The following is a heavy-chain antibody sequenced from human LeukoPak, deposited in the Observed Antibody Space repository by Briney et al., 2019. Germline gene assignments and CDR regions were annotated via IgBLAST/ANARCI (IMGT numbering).Heavy chain of an antibody. J-gene: IGHJ3*01. CDR2: INTDNGNT. CDR1: GYTFTSYA. V-gene: IGHV1-3*04. D-gene: IGHD4-23*01. CDR3: ARDAVVGTGIAFDV. Sequence: ASVKVSCKTSGYTFTSYAVHWVRQAPGQRLEWMGWINTDNGNTKYSQKFQGRVIITTDTSASTVYMELSSLRSEDTAVYYCARDAVVGTGIAFDVWGQGTMVTVSS.